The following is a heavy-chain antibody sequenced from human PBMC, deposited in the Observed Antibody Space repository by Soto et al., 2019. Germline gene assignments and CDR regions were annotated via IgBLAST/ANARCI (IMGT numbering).Heavy chain of an antibody. J-gene: IGHJ6*02. V-gene: IGHV3-53*01. CDR1: EFTVSSNY. CDR3: AREEYSSSWFVYYGMDV. CDR2: LYRGGTT. Sequence: GSLRLSCAASEFTVSSNYMSWVRQAPGRGLEWVSVLYRGGTTYYADSAKGRFTISRDNSKNTLYLQMNSLRAEDTAVYYCAREEYSSSWFVYYGMDVWGQGTTVTVSS. D-gene: IGHD6-13*01.